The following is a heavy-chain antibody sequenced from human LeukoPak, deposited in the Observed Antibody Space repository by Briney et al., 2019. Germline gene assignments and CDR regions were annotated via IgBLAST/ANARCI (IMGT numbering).Heavy chain of an antibody. CDR1: GHTFTSYG. CDR2: ITAKKGKT. D-gene: IGHD6-13*01. J-gene: IGHJ4*02. V-gene: IGHV1-18*04. CDR3: ATDRSSSQY. Sequence: ASVKVSFKASGHTFTSYGIRWVRQAPGQGLEWMGWITAKKGKTNYAKKFQGRVTITPDTSTSTVYMELGSLTSDDTAVYYCATDRSSSQYWGQGTLVIVSS.